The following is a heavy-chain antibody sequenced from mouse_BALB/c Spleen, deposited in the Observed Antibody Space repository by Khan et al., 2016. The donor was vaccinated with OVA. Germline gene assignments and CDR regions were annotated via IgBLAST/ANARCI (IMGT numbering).Heavy chain of an antibody. CDR1: GYSITSDYA. D-gene: IGHD2-2*01. J-gene: IGHJ4*01. CDR3: ARYGSRYNYAMDY. CDR2: ISYTGST. Sequence: EVQLQESGPGLVKPSQSLSLTCTVTGYSITSDYAWNWIRQFPGNKLEWMGYISYTGSTNYNPSLKRRISFTRDTSKNQFFLQLNSLTTEDTATYYCARYGSRYNYAMDYWGEGTSVTVSS. V-gene: IGHV3-2*02.